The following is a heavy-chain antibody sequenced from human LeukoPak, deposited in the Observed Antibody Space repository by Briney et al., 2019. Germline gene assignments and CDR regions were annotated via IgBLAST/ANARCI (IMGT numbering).Heavy chain of an antibody. V-gene: IGHV3-53*01. Sequence: PGGSLRLSCAASGFTVSSNYMSWVRQAPGKGLEWVSVIYSGGSTYYADSVKGRFTISRDNSKNTLYLQMNSLRAEDTAVYYCASCSGSYYLVYWGQGTLVTVSS. CDR2: IYSGGST. D-gene: IGHD3-10*02. CDR1: GFTVSSNY. J-gene: IGHJ4*02. CDR3: ASCSGSYYLVY.